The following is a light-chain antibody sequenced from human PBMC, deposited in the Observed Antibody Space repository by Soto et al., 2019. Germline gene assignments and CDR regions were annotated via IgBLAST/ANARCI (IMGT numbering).Light chain of an antibody. CDR2: LGS. CDR1: QSLLHSNGYNY. J-gene: IGKJ1*01. CDR3: MQALQTPRT. V-gene: IGKV2-28*01. Sequence: DIVMTQSPLSLPVTPGEPASISCRSNQSLLHSNGYNYLDWYLQKPGQSPQLLIYLGSNRASGVPDRFSGSGSGPDFTLKISRVEAEDVGVYYCMQALQTPRTFVQGTKV.